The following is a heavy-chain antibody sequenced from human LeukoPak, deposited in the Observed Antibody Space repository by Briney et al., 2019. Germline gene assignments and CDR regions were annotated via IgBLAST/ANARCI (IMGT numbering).Heavy chain of an antibody. J-gene: IGHJ4*02. CDR2: ISGSGGST. D-gene: IGHD2-21*02. V-gene: IGHV3-23*01. Sequence: GSLRLSCAASGFTFNNYGMNWVRQAPGKGLEWVSAISGSGGSTYYADSVKGRFTISRDNSKNTLYLQVNGLRTEDTAVYYCAKDRLLNCRGDCYIFDYWGQGTVVTVSS. CDR1: GFTFNNYG. CDR3: AKDRLLNCRGDCYIFDY.